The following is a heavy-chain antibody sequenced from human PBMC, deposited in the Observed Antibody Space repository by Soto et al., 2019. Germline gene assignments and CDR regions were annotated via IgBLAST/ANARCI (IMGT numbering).Heavy chain of an antibody. Sequence: QVQLQESGPGLVKPSQTLSLTCTVSGDSISSGGYYWSWIRQHPGKGLEWIGYIYYSGSTYYNPSITSRVAISVDTSKTQFSLKLSSVTAADPAVYYCERSSEATVTAFAYWGQGTLVTVSS. CDR3: ERSSEATVTAFAY. J-gene: IGHJ4*02. CDR2: IYYSGST. D-gene: IGHD4-17*01. CDR1: GDSISSGGYY. V-gene: IGHV4-31*03.